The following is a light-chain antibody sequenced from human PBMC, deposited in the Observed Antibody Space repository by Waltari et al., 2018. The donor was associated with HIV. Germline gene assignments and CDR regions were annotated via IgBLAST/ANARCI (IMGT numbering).Light chain of an antibody. J-gene: IGKJ2*01. V-gene: IGKV2-30*01. CDR3: MQGTHWPYT. CDR1: QSLVYRDGNTY. CDR2: KVS. Sequence: DVVMTQSPLSLPVTLGQPASISCRSSQSLVYRDGNTYLIWFQQRPGQSPRRLIYKVSNRDSGVPDRFSGSGSGTDFTLKISRVGAEDVGVYYCMQGTHWPYTFGQGTKLKIK.